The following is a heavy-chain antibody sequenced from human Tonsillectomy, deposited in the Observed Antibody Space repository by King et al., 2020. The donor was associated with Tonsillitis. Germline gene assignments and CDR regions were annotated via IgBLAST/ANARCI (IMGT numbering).Heavy chain of an antibody. V-gene: IGHV3-21*01. CDR3: ARPMPPYYYYGMDV. CDR2: ISSSSSYI. J-gene: IGHJ6*02. Sequence: VQLVESGGGLVKPRGSLRLSCAASGFTFSSYSMNWVRQAPGKGLEWVSSISSSSSYIYYADSVKGRFTISRDNAKNSLYLQMNSLRAEDTAVYYCARPMPPYYYYGMDVWGQGTTVTVSS. CDR1: GFTFSSYS. D-gene: IGHD2-2*01.